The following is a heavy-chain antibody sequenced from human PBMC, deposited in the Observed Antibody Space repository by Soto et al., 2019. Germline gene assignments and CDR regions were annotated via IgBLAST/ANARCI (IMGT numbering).Heavy chain of an antibody. D-gene: IGHD3-22*01. CDR2: ISYDGSNK. CDR3: ARDHYDSCGFSCTSYYKDRIDV. J-gene: IGHJ6*02. Sequence: PGGSLGLSCAASGLTFSSDAMHWVRQAPGKGLEWVAVISYDGSNKYYADSVKGRFTISRDNSKNTLYLQMNSLRAEDTAVYYSARDHYDSCGFSCTSYYKDRIDVWGQGSSDIVS. V-gene: IGHV3-30-3*01. CDR1: GLTFSSDA.